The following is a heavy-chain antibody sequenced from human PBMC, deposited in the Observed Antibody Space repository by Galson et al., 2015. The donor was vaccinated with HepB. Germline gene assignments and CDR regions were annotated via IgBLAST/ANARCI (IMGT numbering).Heavy chain of an antibody. CDR2: ISSSTTYT. Sequence: SLRLSCAASGFTFSDYYMSWIRQAPGKGLEWISYISSSTTYTNYADSVKGRFTISRDNAKNSLYLQMNSLRAEDAAVYYCARVADVDYGDHSHFDYWGQGTRVTVSS. D-gene: IGHD4-17*01. CDR1: GFTFSDYY. J-gene: IGHJ4*02. V-gene: IGHV3-11*06. CDR3: ARVADVDYGDHSHFDY.